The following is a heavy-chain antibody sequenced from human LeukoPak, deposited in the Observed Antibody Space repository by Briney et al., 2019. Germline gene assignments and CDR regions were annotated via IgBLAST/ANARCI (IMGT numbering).Heavy chain of an antibody. Sequence: ASVKVSCKASGYTFINFGISWVRQAPGQGLEWMGWISTYNGNTEYAKKFQGRVTMTTDTSTSTAYMELGSLRSDDTAVYYCARYCTSATCYAFDPWGQGSLVTVSS. CDR1: GYTFINFG. V-gene: IGHV1-18*01. CDR3: ARYCTSATCYAFDP. J-gene: IGHJ5*02. D-gene: IGHD2-2*01. CDR2: ISTYNGNT.